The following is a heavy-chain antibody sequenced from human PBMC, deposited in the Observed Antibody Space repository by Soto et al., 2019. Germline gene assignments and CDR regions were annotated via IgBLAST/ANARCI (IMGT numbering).Heavy chain of an antibody. V-gene: IGHV6-1*01. J-gene: IGHJ5*02. Sequence: PSQTLSLTCVISGDSVSSNSAAWNWIRQSPSRGLEWLGRTYYRSKWYNDYTVSVKSRITINPDTSENQLSLQLNSVTPEDTAVYYCARAIIVVVVAATPVDWFDPWGQGTLVTVSS. CDR2: TYYRSKWYN. D-gene: IGHD2-15*01. CDR1: GDSVSSNSAA. CDR3: ARAIIVVVVAATPVDWFDP.